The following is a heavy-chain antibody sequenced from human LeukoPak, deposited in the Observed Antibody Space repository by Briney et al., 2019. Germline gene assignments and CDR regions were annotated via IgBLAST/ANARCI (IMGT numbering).Heavy chain of an antibody. CDR2: IISDGSTT. V-gene: IGHV3-74*01. CDR3: TRQLVGEDFDY. CDR1: GFTFSSYW. D-gene: IGHD3-16*01. Sequence: GGSLRLSCAASGFTFSSYWMHWVRQAPGKGLVWVSRIISDGSTTSYADSVKSRFTISRDNAKNTLYLQMNSLRAEDTAVYYCTRQLVGEDFDYWGQGTLVTVSS. J-gene: IGHJ4*02.